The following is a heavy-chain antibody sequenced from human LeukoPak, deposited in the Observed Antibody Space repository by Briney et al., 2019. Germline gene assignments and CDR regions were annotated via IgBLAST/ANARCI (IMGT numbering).Heavy chain of an antibody. CDR1: GGSISSDSYY. V-gene: IGHV4-39*07. Sequence: PSETLSLTCTVSGGSISSDSYYWGWIRQPPGKGLEWIGSIYYSGSTYYNPSLKSRVTISVDTSKNQFSLKLSSVTAADTAVYYCASDYGAPFDYWGQGTLSPSPQ. D-gene: IGHD4-17*01. CDR3: ASDYGAPFDY. J-gene: IGHJ4*02. CDR2: IYYSGST.